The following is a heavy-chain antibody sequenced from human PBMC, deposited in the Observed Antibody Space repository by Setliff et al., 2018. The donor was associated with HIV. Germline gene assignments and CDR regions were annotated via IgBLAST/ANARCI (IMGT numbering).Heavy chain of an antibody. Sequence: SETLSLTCTVSGGSISSYYLSWIRQPPGKGLEWIGYIYTSGDTNYNPSLKSRVTISADMSKTQFSLKLSSVTAADTAVYYCARGGFTGVTTHFQHWGRGTLVTVSS. CDR3: ARGGFTGVTTHFQH. CDR1: GGSISSYY. CDR2: IYTSGDT. J-gene: IGHJ1*01. V-gene: IGHV4-4*08. D-gene: IGHD4-17*01.